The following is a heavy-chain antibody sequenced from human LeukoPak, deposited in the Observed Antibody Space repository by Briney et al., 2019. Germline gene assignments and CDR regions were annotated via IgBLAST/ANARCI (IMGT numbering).Heavy chain of an antibody. J-gene: IGHJ3*02. D-gene: IGHD2-2*01. CDR3: ARPDCSSTSCSDAFDI. CDR1: GYTFTGYY. CDR2: INPNSGGT. V-gene: IGHV1-2*02. Sequence: GASVKVSCKASGYTFTGYYMHWVRQAPGQGLEWMGWINPNSGGTNYAQKFQGRVTMTRDTSISTAYMELSRLRSDDTAVYYCARPDCSSTSCSDAFDIWGQGTMVTVSS.